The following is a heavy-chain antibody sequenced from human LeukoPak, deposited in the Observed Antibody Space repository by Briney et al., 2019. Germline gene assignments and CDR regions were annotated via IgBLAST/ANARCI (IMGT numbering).Heavy chain of an antibody. CDR2: ISWNSASI. Sequence: GGSLRLSCVVSGFSFDDFAMHWVRQAPGKGLEWVSGISWNSASIGYADSVRGRFTISRDNAKKSLYLQMNSLRTEDTAFYYCARGPLATWAAIDSWGQGTLVTVSS. D-gene: IGHD5-12*01. V-gene: IGHV3-9*01. J-gene: IGHJ4*02. CDR3: ARGPLATWAAIDS. CDR1: GFSFDDFA.